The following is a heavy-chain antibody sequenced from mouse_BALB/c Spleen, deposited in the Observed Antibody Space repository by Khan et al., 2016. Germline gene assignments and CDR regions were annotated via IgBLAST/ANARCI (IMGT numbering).Heavy chain of an antibody. Sequence: EVQLQESGPGLVKPSQSLSLTCTVTGYSITSDYAWNWIRQLPGNQLEWMGNISYSGSTSYNPSLKSRISITRDTSKNQFFLQLNSVTTEDTATYYCARGGSLAYWGKGTLITVSA. CDR1: GYSITSDYA. CDR3: ARGGSLAY. J-gene: IGHJ3*01. CDR2: ISYSGST. V-gene: IGHV3-2*02. D-gene: IGHD1-1*02.